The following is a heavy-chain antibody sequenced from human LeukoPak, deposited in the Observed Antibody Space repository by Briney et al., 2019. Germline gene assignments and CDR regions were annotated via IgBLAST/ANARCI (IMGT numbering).Heavy chain of an antibody. Sequence: ASVKVSCKASGYTITDYYLHWVRQAPGQGLEWMGWTNINTGNPTYAQGFAGRFVFFTDTSVSTAYLQISSLKAEDTAVYYCARGHGYSYGYFDYWGQGTLVTVSS. V-gene: IGHV7-4-1*02. CDR1: GYTITDYY. J-gene: IGHJ4*02. CDR2: TNINTGNP. D-gene: IGHD5-18*01. CDR3: ARGHGYSYGYFDY.